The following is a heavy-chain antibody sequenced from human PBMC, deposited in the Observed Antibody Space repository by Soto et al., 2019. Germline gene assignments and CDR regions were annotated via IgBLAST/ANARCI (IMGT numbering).Heavy chain of an antibody. V-gene: IGHV3-30*04. CDR2: ISYDGSNK. D-gene: IGHD2-21*02. CDR1: GFTFSSYA. Sequence: GGSLRLSCAASGFTFSSYAMHWVRQAPGKGLEWVAVISYDGSNKYYADSVKGRFTISRDNSKNTLYLQMNSLRAGDTAVYYCAQGVVTAILYYWGQGTLVTVSS. J-gene: IGHJ4*02. CDR3: AQGVVTAILYY.